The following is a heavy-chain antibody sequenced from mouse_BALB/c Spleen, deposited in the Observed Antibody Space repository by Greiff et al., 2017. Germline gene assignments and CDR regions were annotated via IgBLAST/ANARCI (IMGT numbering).Heavy chain of an antibody. Sequence: VKVVESGPGLVAPSQSLSITCTVSGFSLTDYGVSWIRQPPGKGLEWLGVLWGGGSTYYNSALKSRLRISKDNSKSQVFLKMNSLQTDDTAMYYWAKEHIHYYGMYYFDYWGEGTTLTVAS. CDR2: LWGGGST. V-gene: IGHV2-6-5*01. J-gene: IGHJ2*01. CDR1: GFSLTDYG. D-gene: IGHD1-2*01. CDR3: AKEHIHYYGMYYFDY.